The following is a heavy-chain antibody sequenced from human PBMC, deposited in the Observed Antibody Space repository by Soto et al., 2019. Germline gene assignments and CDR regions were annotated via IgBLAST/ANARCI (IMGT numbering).Heavy chain of an antibody. CDR2: IIPIFGTA. CDR1: GGTFSSYA. D-gene: IGHD3-3*01. J-gene: IGHJ4*02. V-gene: IGHV1-69*06. Sequence: SVKVSCKASGGTFSSYAISWVRQAPGQGLEWMGGIIPIFGTANYAQKFQGRVTITADTSTSTVYMELSSLRSEDTAVYYCARVPVTNVAWYFDYWGQGTLVTVSS. CDR3: ARVPVTNVAWYFDY.